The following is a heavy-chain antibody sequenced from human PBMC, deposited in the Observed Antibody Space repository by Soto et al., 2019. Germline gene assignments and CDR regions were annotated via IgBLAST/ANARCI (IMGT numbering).Heavy chain of an antibody. CDR2: IYYSGST. CDR1: GGSISSGDYY. J-gene: IGHJ4*02. D-gene: IGHD1-26*01. V-gene: IGHV4-30-4*01. Sequence: SETLSLTCTVSGGSISSGDYYWSWIRQPPGKGLEWIGYIYYSGSTYYNPSLKSRVTISVDTSKNQFSLKLSSVTAADTAVYFCVRDSVGATLRRERAYFFETWGQGTLVTVSS. CDR3: VRDSVGATLRRERAYFFET.